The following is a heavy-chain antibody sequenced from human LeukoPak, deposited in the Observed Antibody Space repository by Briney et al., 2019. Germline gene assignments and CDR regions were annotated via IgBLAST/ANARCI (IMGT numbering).Heavy chain of an antibody. V-gene: IGHV3-23*01. D-gene: IGHD3-22*01. J-gene: IGHJ4*02. CDR2: MSGSGGMT. CDR3: AKGPFFYYDASGYNYYDL. CDR1: GFNFNSYA. Sequence: GGSLRLSCEASGFNFNSYAMSWVRQAPGKGLEWVSAMSGSGGMTYTADSVKGRFTISRDNSKNTLDLQMNSLRADDTAVYYCAKGPFFYYDASGYNYYDLWGQGTLVTVSS.